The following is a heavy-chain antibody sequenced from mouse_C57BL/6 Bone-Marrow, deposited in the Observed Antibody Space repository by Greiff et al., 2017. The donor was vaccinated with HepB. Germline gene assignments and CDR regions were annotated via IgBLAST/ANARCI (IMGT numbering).Heavy chain of an antibody. CDR1: GYTFTSYW. CDR2: IYPSDSET. V-gene: IGHV1-61*01. Sequence: QVQLQQPGAELVRPGSSVKLSCKASGYTFTSYWMDWVKQRPGQGLEWIGNIYPSDSETHYNQKFKDKATLTVDKSSSTAYMQLRSLTSEDSAVYYCARLGTYWYFDVWGTGTTVTVSS. D-gene: IGHD3-3*01. J-gene: IGHJ1*03. CDR3: ARLGTYWYFDV.